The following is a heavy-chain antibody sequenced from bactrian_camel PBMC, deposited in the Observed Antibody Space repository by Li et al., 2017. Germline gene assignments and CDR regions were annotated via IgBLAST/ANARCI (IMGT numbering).Heavy chain of an antibody. D-gene: IGHD3*01. CDR1: AYTYSRNL. CDR2: IDLVSST. J-gene: IGHJ4*01. Sequence: VQLVESGGGLALAGGTLRLSCAASAYTYSRNLMGWFRQAPGKERELVAGIDLVSSTTYADSVKGRFTISKDSAKNTLYLQMTSLKPSDSGLYSCALLPGTHDGLPTLSKVGYVHWGQGTQVTVS. V-gene: IGHV3S53*01. CDR3: ALLPGTHDGLPTLSKVGYVH.